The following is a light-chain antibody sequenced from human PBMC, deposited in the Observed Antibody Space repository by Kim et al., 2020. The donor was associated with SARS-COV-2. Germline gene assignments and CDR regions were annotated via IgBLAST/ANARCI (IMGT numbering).Light chain of an antibody. Sequence: ASVGDIVTISCRADQDIKNYLAWYRQKPGKVPKVLIYAASILQSGVPSRISGIGSGTDFTLAINSLQTEDVATYYCQKYNSAPWTFGQGTKVDIK. CDR2: AAS. CDR1: QDIKNY. V-gene: IGKV1-27*01. J-gene: IGKJ1*01. CDR3: QKYNSAPWT.